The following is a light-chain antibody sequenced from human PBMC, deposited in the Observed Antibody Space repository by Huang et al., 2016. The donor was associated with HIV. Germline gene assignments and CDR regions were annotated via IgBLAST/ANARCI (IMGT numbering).Light chain of an antibody. CDR2: WAA. V-gene: IGKV4-1*01. Sequence: DIVVTQSPDSLALSLGGRAAINCTASQSVSKTSNNKNCLSWYQIKPGQPPKLLIYWAATREAGVPDRFSGSGSGTHFTLTIASLQAEDVSVYYCHQYYDTPQTFGQGTKVEVK. CDR3: HQYYDTPQT. CDR1: QSVSKTSNNKNC. J-gene: IGKJ1*01.